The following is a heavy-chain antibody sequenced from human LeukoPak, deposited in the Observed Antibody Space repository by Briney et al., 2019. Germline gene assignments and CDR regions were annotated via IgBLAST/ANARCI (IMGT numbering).Heavy chain of an antibody. D-gene: IGHD1-26*01. V-gene: IGHV5-51*01. J-gene: IGHJ4*02. Sequence: GESLKISCKASGYSFTSYWIGWVRQIPGKGLEWMGIIYPGDSDTRVNPSFQGQVTISADKSISTAYLQWSSLEASDTAMYYCARRDDSGSHSYWGQGTLVTVSS. CDR3: ARRDDSGSHSY. CDR1: GYSFTSYW. CDR2: IYPGDSDT.